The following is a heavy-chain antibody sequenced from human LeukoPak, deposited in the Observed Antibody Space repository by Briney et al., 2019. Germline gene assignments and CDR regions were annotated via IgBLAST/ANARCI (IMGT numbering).Heavy chain of an antibody. CDR2: ISGSGGST. CDR1: GFTFSSSA. V-gene: IGHV3-23*01. J-gene: IGHJ4*02. CDR3: AKGNYYDSSGYYRYFDY. Sequence: LPGGSLRLSCAASGFTFSSSAMSSVRQAPGKGLEWGSAISGSGGSTYYADSVKGRFTISRDNSKNTLYLQMNSLRAEGTVVYYCAKGNYYDSSGYYRYFDYWGQGTLVTVSS. D-gene: IGHD3-22*01.